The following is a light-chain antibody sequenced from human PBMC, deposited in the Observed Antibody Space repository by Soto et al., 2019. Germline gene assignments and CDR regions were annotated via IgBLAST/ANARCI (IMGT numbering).Light chain of an antibody. CDR2: ATS. CDR1: QGIRKD. Sequence: AIQMTQSPSSLSASVGDRVTMTSGASQGIRKDLAWYQQKPGKAPKLLIYATSSLQSGVPSRFSGSGSGTVFTLTINSLQPEDFATYYCQPIHSTSSYTFGQGTKVDIK. J-gene: IGKJ2*01. CDR3: QPIHSTSSYT. V-gene: IGKV1-6*02.